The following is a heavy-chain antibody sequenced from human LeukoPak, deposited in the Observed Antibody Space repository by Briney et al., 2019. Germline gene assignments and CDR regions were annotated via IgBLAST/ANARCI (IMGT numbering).Heavy chain of an antibody. CDR1: GGTFSSYA. CDR3: ARDPRGYSYGRFDY. Sequence: EASVKVSCKASGGTFSSYAISWVRQAPGQGLEWMGRIIPILGIANYAQKFQGRVTITADKSTSTAYMELSSLRSEDTAVYYCARDPRGYSYGRFDYWGQGTLVTVSS. D-gene: IGHD5-18*01. CDR2: IIPILGIA. J-gene: IGHJ4*02. V-gene: IGHV1-69*04.